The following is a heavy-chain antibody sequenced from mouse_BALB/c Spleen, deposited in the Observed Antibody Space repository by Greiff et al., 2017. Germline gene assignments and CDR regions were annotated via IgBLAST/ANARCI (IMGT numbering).Heavy chain of an antibody. J-gene: IGHJ4*01. V-gene: IGHV14-3*02. CDR1: GFNIKDTY. CDR3: ARPPITTAAMDY. D-gene: IGHD1-2*01. Sequence: EVQLQQSGAELVKPGASVKLSCTASGFNIKDTYMHWVKQRPEQGLEWIGRIDPANGNTKYDPKFQGKATITADTSSNTAYLQLSSLTSEDTAVYYCARPPITTAAMDYWGQGSSVTVSS. CDR2: IDPANGNT.